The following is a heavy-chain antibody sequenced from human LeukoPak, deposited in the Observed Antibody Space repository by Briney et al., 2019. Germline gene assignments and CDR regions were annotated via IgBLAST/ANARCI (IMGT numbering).Heavy chain of an antibody. J-gene: IGHJ6*02. V-gene: IGHV1-2*02. Sequence: ASVKVSCKASGYTFTGYYMHWVRQAPGQGLEGMGWINPNSGGTNYAQKFQGRVTMTRDTSISTAYMELSRLRSDDTAVYYCARDLFLEYSSPYYYYYYGMDVWGQGTTVTVSS. CDR2: INPNSGGT. CDR3: ARDLFLEYSSPYYYYYYGMDV. CDR1: GYTFTGYY. D-gene: IGHD6-6*01.